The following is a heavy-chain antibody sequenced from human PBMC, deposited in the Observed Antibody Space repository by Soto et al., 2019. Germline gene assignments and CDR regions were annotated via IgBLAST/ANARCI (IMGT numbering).Heavy chain of an antibody. CDR1: GFSFTTYA. CDR2: ISGSGGST. V-gene: IGHV3-23*01. Sequence: PGGSLRLSCTASGFSFTTYAMKWVRQAPGKGLGWVSAISGSGGSTYYADSVKGRFTISRDNSKNTLYLQMNSLRAEDTAVYYCAKVGADILTGSRGWFDPWGQGTLVTVS. CDR3: AKVGADILTGSRGWFDP. D-gene: IGHD3-9*01. J-gene: IGHJ5*02.